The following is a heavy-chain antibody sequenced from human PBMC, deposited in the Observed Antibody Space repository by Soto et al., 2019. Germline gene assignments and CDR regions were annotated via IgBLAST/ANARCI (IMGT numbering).Heavy chain of an antibody. V-gene: IGHV3-15*01. J-gene: IGHJ3*02. CDR3: TTDAPCGGGDCYDAFDI. Sequence: GGSLRLSCAASGFTFSDHYMDWVRQAPGKGLEWVGRTKNKVNGGTTEYAAPVKGRFTISRDDSKNTLYLQMNSLKTEDTAVYYCTTDAPCGGGDCYDAFDIWGQGTMVTVSS. D-gene: IGHD2-21*02. CDR2: TKNKVNGGTT. CDR1: GFTFSDHY.